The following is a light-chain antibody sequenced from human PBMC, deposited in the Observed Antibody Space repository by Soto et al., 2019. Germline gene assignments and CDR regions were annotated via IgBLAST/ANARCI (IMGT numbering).Light chain of an antibody. CDR3: SSYTSGTTLYV. V-gene: IGLV2-14*01. CDR2: ASS. J-gene: IGLJ1*01. CDR1: SSDVGSYNY. Sequence: QSALTQPASVSGSPEKSITISCTGTSSDVGSYNYVSWYQHHPGKAPRLIIHASSNRPSGVSHRFSGSRSGNTASLTISGLQAEDEADYYCSSYTSGTTLYVFGTGTKVTVL.